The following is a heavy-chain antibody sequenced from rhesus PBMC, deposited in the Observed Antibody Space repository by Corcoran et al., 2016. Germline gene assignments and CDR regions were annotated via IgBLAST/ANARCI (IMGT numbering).Heavy chain of an antibody. D-gene: IGHD6-25*01. Sequence: QVTLKESGPALVKPTQTLTLTCTFSGFSLSTSGMGVGWIRQPPGKPLEWLASIYWDDDKYYSTSLKSRLTIAKDTSKSQGDHKMTNMNPVDTATYYCARGPDNIAATSFDYWGQGVLVTVSS. CDR3: ARGPDNIAATSFDY. J-gene: IGHJ4*01. V-gene: IGHV2S1*01. CDR2: IYWDDDK. CDR1: GFSLSTSGMG.